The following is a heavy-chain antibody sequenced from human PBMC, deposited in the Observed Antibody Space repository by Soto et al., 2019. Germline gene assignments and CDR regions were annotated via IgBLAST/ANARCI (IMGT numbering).Heavy chain of an antibody. CDR2: INHSGRT. Sequence: SETLSLTCAVYGGSFSGYYWSWIRQPPGKGLEWIGEINHSGRTNDNPSLKSRGTIAVDTSKTQFSLKLSAVTAADTAGYYCAREGVAAAGRGSAYYDYGMDVWGQGTTVTVSS. V-gene: IGHV4-34*01. CDR3: AREGVAAAGRGSAYYDYGMDV. J-gene: IGHJ6*02. D-gene: IGHD6-13*01. CDR1: GGSFSGYY.